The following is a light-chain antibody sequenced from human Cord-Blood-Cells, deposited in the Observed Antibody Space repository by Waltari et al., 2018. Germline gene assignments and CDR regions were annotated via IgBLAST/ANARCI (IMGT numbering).Light chain of an antibody. V-gene: IGLV2-14*01. CDR2: EVS. Sequence: QSALTQPASVSGSPGQSITISCTGPTSDVGGYNYVSWYQQHPGKAPKLMIYEVSNRPSGVSNRFSGSKSGNTASLTISGLQAEDEADYYCSSYTSSSTLHVFGTGTKVTVL. CDR1: TSDVGGYNY. J-gene: IGLJ1*01. CDR3: SSYTSSSTLHV.